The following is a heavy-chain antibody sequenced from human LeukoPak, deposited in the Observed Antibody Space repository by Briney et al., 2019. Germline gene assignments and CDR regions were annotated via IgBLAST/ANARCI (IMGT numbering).Heavy chain of an antibody. CDR1: GYSISSGYY. D-gene: IGHD2/OR15-2a*01. J-gene: IGHJ4*02. CDR2: IYDSGST. CDR3: ARLYDAGYFDY. V-gene: IGHV4-38-2*01. Sequence: SETLSLTCAVSGYSISSGYYWGWIRQSPGKGLEWIGTIYDSGSTYYRPSLKSRVTISVDTSKNQFSLNLSSVTAADTAVYYCARLYDAGYFDYWGQGTLVTVSS.